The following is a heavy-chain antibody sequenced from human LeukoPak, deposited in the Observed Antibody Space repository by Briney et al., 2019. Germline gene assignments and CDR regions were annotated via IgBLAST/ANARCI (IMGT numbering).Heavy chain of an antibody. CDR1: GISLSTSGMR. CDR2: IDWDDDK. CDR3: TRIGYFYDSSGYSGAFDI. Sequence: SGPALVKPTQTLTLTCTFSGISLSTSGMRVSWIRQPPGKALEWLARIDWDDDKFYSTSLKTRLTISKDTSKNQVVLTMTNMDPVDTAPYYCTRIGYFYDSSGYSGAFDIWGQGTMVIVSS. J-gene: IGHJ3*02. D-gene: IGHD3-22*01. V-gene: IGHV2-70*04.